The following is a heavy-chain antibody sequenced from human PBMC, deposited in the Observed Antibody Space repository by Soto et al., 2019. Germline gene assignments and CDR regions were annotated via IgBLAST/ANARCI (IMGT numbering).Heavy chain of an antibody. CDR2: INPSGGST. D-gene: IGHD3-16*02. Sequence: ASVKVSCKASGYTFTSYYMHWVRQAPGQGLEWMGIINPSGGSTSYAQKFQGRVTMTRDTSTSTVYMELSSLRSEDTAVYYCARDNDYVWGSYRAWGFDPWGQGTLVTVSS. V-gene: IGHV1-46*01. CDR3: ARDNDYVWGSYRAWGFDP. J-gene: IGHJ5*02. CDR1: GYTFTSYY.